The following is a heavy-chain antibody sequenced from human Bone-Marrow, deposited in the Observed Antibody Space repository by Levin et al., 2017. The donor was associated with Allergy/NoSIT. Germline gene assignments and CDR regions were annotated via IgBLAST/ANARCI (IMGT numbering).Heavy chain of an antibody. CDR1: GFTFRRYW. CDR2: INHDGGLM. CDR3: ARGITLVRGITANLDY. V-gene: IGHV3-74*03. J-gene: IGHJ4*02. D-gene: IGHD3-10*01. Sequence: GGSLRLSCEASGFTFRRYWMHWVRQAPGKGLVWVSRINHDGGLMTYEDSVKGRFTISRDNARNTVYLQMSSLRVEDTAVYYCARGITLVRGITANLDYWGQGALVTVSS.